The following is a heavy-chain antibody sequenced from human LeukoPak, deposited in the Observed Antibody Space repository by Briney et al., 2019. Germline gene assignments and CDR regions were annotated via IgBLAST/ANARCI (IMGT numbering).Heavy chain of an antibody. CDR1: GFTFSSYA. Sequence: GRSLRLSCAASGFTFSSYAMHWVRQAPGKGLEWVAVISYDGSNKYYADSVKGRFTISRDNSKNTLYLQMNSLRAEDTAVYYCAREGIDYYDSSGYYITPPFDYWGQGTLVTVSS. CDR2: ISYDGSNK. CDR3: AREGIDYYDSSGYYITPPFDY. J-gene: IGHJ4*02. V-gene: IGHV3-30*04. D-gene: IGHD3-22*01.